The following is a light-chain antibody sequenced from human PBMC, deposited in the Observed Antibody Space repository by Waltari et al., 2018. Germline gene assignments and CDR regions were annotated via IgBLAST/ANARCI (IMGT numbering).Light chain of an antibody. V-gene: IGLV1-40*01. CDR2: DKG. J-gene: IGLJ3*02. Sequence: QSVLTQAPSVSGAPGQRVTISCTGSSSNIGAGYDVHWYQQLPGAAPKLLIYDKGNRPSGVPDRFSGSKSGTSASLAITWLQAEDEADYYCQSYDSGLSAPLFGGATKLTVL. CDR1: SSNIGAGYD. CDR3: QSYDSGLSAPL.